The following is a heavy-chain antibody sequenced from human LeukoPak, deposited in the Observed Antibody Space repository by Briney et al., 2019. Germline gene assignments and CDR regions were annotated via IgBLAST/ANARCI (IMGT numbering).Heavy chain of an antibody. D-gene: IGHD6-19*01. CDR2: IKQDGSEK. V-gene: IGHV3-7*01. CDR3: ARMRYSSGVGFFDY. J-gene: IGHJ4*02. CDR1: GFTFSSYW. Sequence: GGSLRLSCAASGFTFSSYWMSWVRQAPGKGLEWVANIKQDGSEKYYVDSVKGRFTISRDNAKNSLYLQMNSLRAEDTAVYYCARMRYSSGVGFFDYWGQGTLVTVSS.